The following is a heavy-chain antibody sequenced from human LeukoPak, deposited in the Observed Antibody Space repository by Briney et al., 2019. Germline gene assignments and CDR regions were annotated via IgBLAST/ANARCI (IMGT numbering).Heavy chain of an antibody. J-gene: IGHJ5*01. CDR1: GFTVSGNY. D-gene: IGHD6-13*01. CDR2: IYSGGNT. CDR3: AGAHSSSWSVF. Sequence: GGSLRLSCAASGFTVSGNYMSWVRQAPGKGLEWVSVIYSGGNTYYADSVKGRFTISRDNSKSTLYLQMNSLRAEDTAVYYCAGAHSSSWSVFWGQGTLVTVSS. V-gene: IGHV3-53*01.